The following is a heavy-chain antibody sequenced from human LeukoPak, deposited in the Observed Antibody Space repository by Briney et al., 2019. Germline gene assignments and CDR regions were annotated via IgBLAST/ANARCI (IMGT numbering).Heavy chain of an antibody. CDR2: IYHSGST. D-gene: IGHD3-10*01. Sequence: PSETLSLTCTVSGYSISSGNYWDWIRQPPGKGLEWIGSIYHSGSTYYNPSLKSRVTISVDTSKNQFSLKLSSVTAADTAVYYCARVTMVRGVTIDYWGQGTLVTVSS. CDR1: GYSISSGNY. V-gene: IGHV4-38-2*02. J-gene: IGHJ4*02. CDR3: ARVTMVRGVTIDY.